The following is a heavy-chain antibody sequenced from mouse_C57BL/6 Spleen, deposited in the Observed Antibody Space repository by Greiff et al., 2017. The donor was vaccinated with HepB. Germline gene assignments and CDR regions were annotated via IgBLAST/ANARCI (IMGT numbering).Heavy chain of an antibody. V-gene: IGHV5-16*01. Sequence: EVMLVESEGGLVQPGSSMKLSCTASGFTFSDYYMAWVRQVPEKGLEWVANINYDGSSTYYLDSLKSRFIISRDNAKNILYLQMSSLKSEDTATYYCARANYDLAWFAYWGQGTLVTVSA. J-gene: IGHJ3*01. CDR3: ARANYDLAWFAY. CDR1: GFTFSDYY. D-gene: IGHD2-1*01. CDR2: INYDGSST.